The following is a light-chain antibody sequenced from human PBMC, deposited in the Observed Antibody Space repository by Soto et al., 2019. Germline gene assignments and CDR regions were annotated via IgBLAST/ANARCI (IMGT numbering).Light chain of an antibody. J-gene: IGLJ2*01. CDR2: DVS. CDR1: SSDVGGYNY. V-gene: IGLV2-14*01. CDR3: SSYTSSSTPYVV. Sequence: QSVLPQPASVSGSPGQSITISCTGTSSDVGGYNYVSWYQQHPGKAPKLMIYDVSNRPSGVSNRFSGSKSGNPASLTISGLQAEDEADYYCSSYTSSSTPYVVFGGGTQLTVL.